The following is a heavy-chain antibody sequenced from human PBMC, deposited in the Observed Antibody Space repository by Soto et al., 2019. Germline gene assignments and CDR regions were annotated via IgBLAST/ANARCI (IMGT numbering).Heavy chain of an antibody. D-gene: IGHD2-15*01. CDR1: GYTFTRYN. CDR2: INPSGGTT. J-gene: IGHJ4*02. V-gene: IGHV1-46*01. CDR3: ARVSGGGSEYCFDD. Sequence: AAVKVTCKASGYTFTRYNVHWVRQAPGQGLEWMAIINPSGGTTYYVQKFEGRVTLTTDTSTSTVYMELSSLRSDDTAVYYCARVSGGGSEYCFDDWGQGTLVTVSS.